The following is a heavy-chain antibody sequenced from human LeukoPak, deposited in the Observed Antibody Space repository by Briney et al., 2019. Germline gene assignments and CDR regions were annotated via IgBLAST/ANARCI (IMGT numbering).Heavy chain of an antibody. J-gene: IGHJ4*02. CDR3: ARDDYDSSGYYPS. CDR1: GFTFSSYA. Sequence: PGGSLRLSCAASGFTFSSYAMHWVRQAPGKGLEWVAVISSDGTKNYCADSVKGRFTISRDNSKNTLYLQMNSLRAEDTAVYYCARDDYDSSGYYPSWGQGTLVTVSS. V-gene: IGHV3-30-3*01. CDR2: ISSDGTKN. D-gene: IGHD3-22*01.